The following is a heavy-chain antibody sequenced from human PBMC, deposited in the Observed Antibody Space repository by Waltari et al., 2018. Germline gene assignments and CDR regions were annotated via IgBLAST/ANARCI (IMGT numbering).Heavy chain of an antibody. J-gene: IGHJ6*02. V-gene: IGHV3-21*01. D-gene: IGHD5-18*01. CDR1: GFTFSSYS. CDR2: ISRSSRYI. CDR3: ARDQLWFGGMDV. Sequence: EVQLVESGGGLVKPGGSLRLSCAASGFTFSSYSMNWVRQAPGKGLELVSSISRSSRYIYNADSGKGRFTISRDNAKNSLYLQMNSLRAEETAVYYCARDQLWFGGMDVWGQGTTVTVSS.